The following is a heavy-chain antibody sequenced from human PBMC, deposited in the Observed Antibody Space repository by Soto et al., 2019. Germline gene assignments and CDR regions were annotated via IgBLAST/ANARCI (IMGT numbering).Heavy chain of an antibody. CDR2: ISAYNGNT. V-gene: IGHV1-18*01. CDR1: GYTFTSYG. D-gene: IGHD3-3*01. Sequence: ASVKVSCKASGYTFTSYGISWVRQAPGQGLEWMGWISAYNGNTNYAQKLQGRVTMTTDTSTSTAYMELRSLRSDDTAVYYCARGGGLQYDFWSGYTLYYFDYWGQGTLVTAPQ. J-gene: IGHJ4*02. CDR3: ARGGGLQYDFWSGYTLYYFDY.